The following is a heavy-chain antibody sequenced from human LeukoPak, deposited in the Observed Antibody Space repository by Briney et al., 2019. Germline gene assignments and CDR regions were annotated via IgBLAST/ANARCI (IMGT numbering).Heavy chain of an antibody. J-gene: IGHJ4*02. CDR1: GGSIRSNYY. D-gene: IGHD6-19*01. CDR2: IYYSGST. V-gene: IGHV4-59*01. Sequence: SETLSLTCTVSGGSIRSNYYWGWIRQPPGKGLEWIGYIYYSGSTNYNPSLKSRVTISVDTSKNQFSLKLSSVTAADTAVYYCARHSSGNTFDYWGQGTLVTVSS. CDR3: ARHSSGNTFDY.